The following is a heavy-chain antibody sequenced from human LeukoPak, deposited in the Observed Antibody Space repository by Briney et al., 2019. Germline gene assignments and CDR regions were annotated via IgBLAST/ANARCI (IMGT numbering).Heavy chain of an antibody. CDR1: GGSINNDGYY. V-gene: IGHV4-30-2*01. J-gene: IGHJ4*02. CDR3: ASEKIYWGRYYFDY. CDR2: IYYDEST. Sequence: SQTLPLTCTVSGGSINNDGYYWTWIRQPPGKGLQWIGYIYYDESTYYNPSLKSRVTISVDRSKNQVSLKLSSVTAADTAVYYCASEKIYWGRYYFDYWGQGTLVTVSS. D-gene: IGHD7-27*01.